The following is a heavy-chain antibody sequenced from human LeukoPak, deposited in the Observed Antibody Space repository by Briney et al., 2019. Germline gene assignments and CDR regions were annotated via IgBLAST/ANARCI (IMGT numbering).Heavy chain of an antibody. D-gene: IGHD3-3*02. CDR2: IYHSGST. Sequence: SETLSLTCTVSGGSISSGGYYWSWIRQPPGKGLEWIGYIYHSGSTYYNPSLKSRVTISVDRSKNQFSLKVNSVTAADTAVYYCARELGRAFDIWGQGTMVIVSS. CDR1: GGSISSGGYY. CDR3: ARELGRAFDI. V-gene: IGHV4-30-2*01. J-gene: IGHJ3*02.